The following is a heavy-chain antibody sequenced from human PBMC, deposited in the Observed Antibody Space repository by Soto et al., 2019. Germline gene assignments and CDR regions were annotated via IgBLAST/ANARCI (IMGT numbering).Heavy chain of an antibody. Sequence: SETLSLTCAVYGGSFSGYYWSGIRQPPGKGLEWSGEINHSGSTNYNPSLKSRVTISVDTSKNQLSMKLSSVTAADTAVYYCARSGIAARRYYYHGMDVWGQGNTVT. D-gene: IGHD6-13*01. CDR3: ARSGIAARRYYYHGMDV. V-gene: IGHV4-34*01. J-gene: IGHJ6*02. CDR2: INHSGST. CDR1: GGSFSGYY.